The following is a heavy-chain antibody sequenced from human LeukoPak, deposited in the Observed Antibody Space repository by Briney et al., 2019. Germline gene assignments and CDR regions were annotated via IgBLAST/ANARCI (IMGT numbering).Heavy chain of an antibody. Sequence: SETLSLTCTVYGGSISSYYWSWIRQPAGKGLEWIGRISSSGSTSYNSSLESRVAMSVDTSKNQFSLKLNSVTAADTAMYYCARETWELLRTSAFDIWGQGTMVTVSS. D-gene: IGHD1-26*01. V-gene: IGHV4-4*07. CDR1: GGSISSYY. CDR3: ARETWELLRTSAFDI. J-gene: IGHJ3*02. CDR2: ISSSGST.